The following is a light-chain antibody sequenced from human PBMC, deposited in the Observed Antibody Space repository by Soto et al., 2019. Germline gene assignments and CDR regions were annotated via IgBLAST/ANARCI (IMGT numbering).Light chain of an antibody. Sequence: EIVLTQSPATLSLSPGERATLSCRASQSVSSYLAWYQQKPGQAPRLLIYDASNRATGIPARFSGSGSGTDFTFTISNLEPEDFAVYNCQQRSNWPPYTFGQGTKLEIK. V-gene: IGKV3-11*01. J-gene: IGKJ2*01. CDR1: QSVSSY. CDR3: QQRSNWPPYT. CDR2: DAS.